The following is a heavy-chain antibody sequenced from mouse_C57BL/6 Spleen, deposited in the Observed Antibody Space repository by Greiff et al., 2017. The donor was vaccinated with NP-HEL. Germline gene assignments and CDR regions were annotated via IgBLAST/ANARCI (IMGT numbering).Heavy chain of an antibody. V-gene: IGHV1-72*01. CDR3: ASHYDYDGYYAMDY. J-gene: IGHJ4*01. D-gene: IGHD2-4*01. CDR2: IDPNSGGT. CDR1: GYTFTSYW. Sequence: QVQLQQSGPELVKPGASVKLSCKASGYTFTSYWMHWVKQRPGRGLEWIGRIDPNSGGTKYNEKFKSKATLTVDKPSSTAYMQLSSLTSEDSAVYYCASHYDYDGYYAMDYWGQGTSVTVSS.